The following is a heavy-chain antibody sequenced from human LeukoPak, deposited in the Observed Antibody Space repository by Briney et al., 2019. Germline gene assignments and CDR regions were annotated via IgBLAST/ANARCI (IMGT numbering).Heavy chain of an antibody. CDR2: ISWNSGSI. V-gene: IGHV3-9*03. D-gene: IGHD4-23*01. J-gene: IGHJ4*02. Sequence: GRSLRLSCAASGFTFDDYAMPWVRQAPGKGLEWVSGISWNSGSIGYADSVKGRFTISRDNAKNSLYLQMNSLRAEDMALYYCAKDASPYGGKGQSYYFDYWGQGTLATVSS. CDR1: GFTFDDYA. CDR3: AKDASPYGGKGQSYYFDY.